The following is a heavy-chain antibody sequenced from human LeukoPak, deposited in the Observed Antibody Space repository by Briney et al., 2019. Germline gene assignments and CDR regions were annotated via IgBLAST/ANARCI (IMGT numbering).Heavy chain of an antibody. CDR2: ISGSGGST. D-gene: IGHD1-26*01. CDR3: AKDIGHHWFDP. J-gene: IGHJ5*02. CDR1: GFTFSSYA. Sequence: AGGSLRLSCAASGFTFSSYAMSWVRQAPGKGLEWVSAISGSGGSTYYADSVKGRFTISRDNSKNTLYLQMNSLRAEDTALYFCAKDIGHHWFDPWGQGTLVTVSS. V-gene: IGHV3-23*01.